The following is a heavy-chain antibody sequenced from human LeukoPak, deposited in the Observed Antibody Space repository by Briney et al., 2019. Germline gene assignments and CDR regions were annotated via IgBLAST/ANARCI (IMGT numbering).Heavy chain of an antibody. CDR3: VRQIGARAFDS. J-gene: IGHJ3*01. CDR1: GGSFSGYY. V-gene: IGHV4-34*01. CDR2: IDIDEHT. Sequence: SETLSLTCAVYGGSFSGYYWSWIRQPPGKGLEWIGEIDIDEHTDSNPSLKSRLMLSVDKYKNQFTLKLWSVTAADTALYWCVRQIGARAFDSWGHGTMVTVSS. D-gene: IGHD1-26*01.